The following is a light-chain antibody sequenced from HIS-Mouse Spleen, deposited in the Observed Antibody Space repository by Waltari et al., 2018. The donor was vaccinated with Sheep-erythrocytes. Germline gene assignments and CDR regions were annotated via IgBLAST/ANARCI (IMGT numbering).Light chain of an antibody. V-gene: IGKV4-1*01. CDR1: QSVLYSSNNKNY. J-gene: IGKJ4*01. Sequence: DIVMTQSPDSLAVSLGERAPINCKSSQSVLYSSNNKNYLAWYQQKPGQPPKLLIYCASTRESGVPDRFSGSGSGTDFTLTISSLQAEDVAVYYCQQYYSTLLTFGGGTKVEIK. CDR2: CAS. CDR3: QQYYSTLLT.